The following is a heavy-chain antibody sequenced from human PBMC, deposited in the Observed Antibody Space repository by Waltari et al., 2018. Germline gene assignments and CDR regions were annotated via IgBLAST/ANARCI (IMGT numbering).Heavy chain of an antibody. CDR1: GFTFSSYA. J-gene: IGHJ5*02. CDR3: AKVSPPWFRGGRWFDP. CDR2: ISGSGGST. D-gene: IGHD3-10*01. V-gene: IGHV3-23*01. Sequence: EVQLLESGGGLVQPGGSLRLSCAASGFTFSSYAMSWVRQAPGKGLEWVSAISGSGGSTYYADSVKGRFTISRDNSKNTLYLQMNSLRAEDTAVYYCAKVSPPWFRGGRWFDPWGQGTLVTVSS.